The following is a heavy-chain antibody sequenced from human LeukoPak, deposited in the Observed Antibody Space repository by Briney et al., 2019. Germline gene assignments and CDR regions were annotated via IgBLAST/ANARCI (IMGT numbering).Heavy chain of an antibody. CDR3: ARGAYSSGWAYFDH. CDR2: ISFGVNTK. J-gene: IGHJ4*02. CDR1: GFTFSSYS. D-gene: IGHD6-19*01. Sequence: PGGSLRLSCAASGFTFSSYSMNWVRQAPGKGLEWVSYISFGVNTKYYGDSVKGRFTISRDNAKNSLYLHMDSLRAEDTAVYYCARGAYSSGWAYFDHWGQGTLVTVSS. V-gene: IGHV3-48*04.